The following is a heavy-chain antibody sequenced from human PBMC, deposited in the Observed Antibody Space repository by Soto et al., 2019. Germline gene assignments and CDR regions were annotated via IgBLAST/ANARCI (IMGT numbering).Heavy chain of an antibody. D-gene: IGHD2-2*01. CDR2: IYHSGST. CDR3: ARGRYCSSTSCYASYSRLVPFQH. Sequence: SETLSLTCAVSGGSISSGDYSWSWIRQPPGKGLEWIGYIYHSGSTYYNPSLKSRVTISVDRSKNQFSLKLSSVTAADTAVYYCARGRYCSSTSCYASYSRLVPFQHWGQGTLVTVSS. CDR1: GGSISSGDYS. V-gene: IGHV4-30-2*01. J-gene: IGHJ1*01.